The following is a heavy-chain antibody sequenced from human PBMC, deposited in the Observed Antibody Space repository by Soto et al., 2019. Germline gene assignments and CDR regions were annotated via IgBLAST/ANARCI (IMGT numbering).Heavy chain of an antibody. CDR3: ARLGSGSFRD. CDR1: GGSISSYY. CDR2: IYYSGST. Sequence: QVQLQESGPGLVKPSETLSLTCTVSGGSISSYYWSWIRQPPGKGLEWMWYIYYSGSTNYNPSLKSRVTISVDTSNNQFSLKLSSVTAADTAMYYCARLGSGSFRDWGQGTLVTVSS. D-gene: IGHD1-26*01. J-gene: IGHJ4*02. V-gene: IGHV4-59*08.